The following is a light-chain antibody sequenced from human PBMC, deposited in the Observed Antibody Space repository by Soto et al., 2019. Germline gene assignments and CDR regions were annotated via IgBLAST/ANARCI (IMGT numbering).Light chain of an antibody. CDR2: AAS. Sequence: DIQLTQSPSFLSASVGDRVTITCRASQDISNYLAWYQQKPGKAPKLLIYAASTVQSGVPSRFSGSGSGTEFTLTISRLQHEDFATYYCQQLVTFGQGTKVEIK. V-gene: IGKV1-9*01. CDR3: QQLVT. J-gene: IGKJ1*01. CDR1: QDISNY.